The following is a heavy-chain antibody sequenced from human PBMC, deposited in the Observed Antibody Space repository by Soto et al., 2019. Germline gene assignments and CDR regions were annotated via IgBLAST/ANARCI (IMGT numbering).Heavy chain of an antibody. Sequence: QVQLVESGGGVVQPGRSLRLSCAASGFTLSSYGMHWVRQAPGKGLEWVAVIWYDGSNKYYADSVKGRFTISRDNSKNTLYLQMNSLRAEDTAVYYCAREGTIRQVCFAYWGQGTLVTVSS. CDR2: IWYDGSNK. CDR1: GFTLSSYG. CDR3: AREGTIRQVCFAY. V-gene: IGHV3-33*01. J-gene: IGHJ4*02. D-gene: IGHD1-1*01.